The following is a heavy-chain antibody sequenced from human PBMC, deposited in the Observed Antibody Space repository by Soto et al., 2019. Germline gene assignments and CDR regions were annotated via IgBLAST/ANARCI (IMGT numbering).Heavy chain of an antibody. CDR1: GYTFTSYD. CDR3: ARGLEGIAVAGTTPEPY. Sequence: ASVKVSCKASGYTFTSYDINWVRQATGQGLEWMGWMNPNSGNTGYAQKFQGRVTMTRNTSISTAYMELSSLRSEDTAVYYCARGLEGIAVAGTTPEPYWGQGTLVTVSS. CDR2: MNPNSGNT. D-gene: IGHD6-19*01. J-gene: IGHJ4*02. V-gene: IGHV1-8*01.